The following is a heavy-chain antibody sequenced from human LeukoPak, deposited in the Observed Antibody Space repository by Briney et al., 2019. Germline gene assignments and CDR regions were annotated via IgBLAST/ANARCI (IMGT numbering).Heavy chain of an antibody. J-gene: IGHJ6*03. CDR3: ANGGYDYGGYYYYMDV. V-gene: IGHV3-23*01. Sequence: QPGGSLRLSCAASGFTFSSYAMSWVRQAPGKGLEWVSAISGSGGSTYYADSVKGRFTISRDNSKNTLYLQMNSLRAEDTAVYYCANGGYDYGGYYYYMDVWGKGTTVTISS. CDR2: ISGSGGST. D-gene: IGHD5-12*01. CDR1: GFTFSSYA.